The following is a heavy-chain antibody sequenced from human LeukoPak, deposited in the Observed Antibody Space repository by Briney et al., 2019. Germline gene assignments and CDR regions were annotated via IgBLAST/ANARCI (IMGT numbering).Heavy chain of an antibody. CDR2: IIPILGIA. D-gene: IGHD3-16*02. V-gene: IGHV1-69*04. CDR1: GGTFSSYA. CDR3: ARESRLVNVLWFDP. J-gene: IGHJ5*02. Sequence: GASVKVSCKASGGTFSSYAVSWVRQAPGRGLEWMGRIIPILGIANYAQKFQGRVTITADKSTSTAYMELSSLRSEDTAVYYCARESRLVNVLWFDPWGQGTLVTVSS.